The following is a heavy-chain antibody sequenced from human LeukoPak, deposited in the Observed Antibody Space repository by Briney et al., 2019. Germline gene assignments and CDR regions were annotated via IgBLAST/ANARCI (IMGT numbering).Heavy chain of an antibody. J-gene: IGHJ5*02. CDR3: ASHRGCSSTSCYSVEFDP. D-gene: IGHD2-2*01. V-gene: IGHV1-69*13. Sequence: SVKVSCKASGGTFSSYAISWVRQAPGQGLEWMGGIIPIFGTANYAQRFQGRVTITADESTSTAYMELSSLRSEDTAVYYCASHRGCSSTSCYSVEFDPWGQGTLVTVSS. CDR1: GGTFSSYA. CDR2: IIPIFGTA.